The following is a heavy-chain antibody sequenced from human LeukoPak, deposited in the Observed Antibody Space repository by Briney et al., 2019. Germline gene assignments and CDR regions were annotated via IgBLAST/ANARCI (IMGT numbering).Heavy chain of an antibody. CDR1: GYSFTSYW. D-gene: IGHD3-9*01. Sequence: GESLQISCKGSGYSFTSYWISWVRQMPGKGLEWMGRIDPSDSYTNYSPSFQGHVTISADKSISTAYLQWSSLKASDTAMYYCARINYDILTGYYHFDYWGQGTLVTVSS. CDR3: ARINYDILTGYYHFDY. V-gene: IGHV5-10-1*01. CDR2: IDPSDSYT. J-gene: IGHJ4*02.